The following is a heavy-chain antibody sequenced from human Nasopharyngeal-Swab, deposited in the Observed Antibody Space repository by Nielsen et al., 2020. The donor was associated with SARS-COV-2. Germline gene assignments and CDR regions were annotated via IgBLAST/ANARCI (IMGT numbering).Heavy chain of an antibody. J-gene: IGHJ4*02. CDR2: INPSAGST. D-gene: IGHD2-15*01. V-gene: IGHV1-46*01. CDR3: ARDRRSGGQLLTDY. Sequence: WVRQAPGQGLEWMGIINPSAGSTSFAQKFQGRVTITRDTSTTTVYMEVTSLRSEDTAVYYCARDRRSGGQLLTDYWGQGTLVTVSS.